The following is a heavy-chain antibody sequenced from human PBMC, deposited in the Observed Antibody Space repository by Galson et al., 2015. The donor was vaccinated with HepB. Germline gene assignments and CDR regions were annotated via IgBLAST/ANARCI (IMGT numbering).Heavy chain of an antibody. CDR2: IKRKIDGGTT. J-gene: IGHJ4*02. V-gene: IGHV3-15*07. CDR1: TFTFTNAW. D-gene: IGHD2-15*01. CDR3: TPIYAAIDY. Sequence: SLRLSCAASTFTFTNAWMNWVRQAPGKGLEWVGLIKRKIDGGTTDYAAPVKGRFTISRDDSKNTLYLQMNSLKTEDTAVYYCTPIYAAIDYWGQGSLVTVSS.